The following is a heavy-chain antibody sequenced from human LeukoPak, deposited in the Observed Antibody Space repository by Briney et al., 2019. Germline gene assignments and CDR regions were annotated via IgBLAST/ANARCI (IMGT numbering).Heavy chain of an antibody. Sequence: GGSLRLSCAASGFTFSDYALSWVRQAPGKGLQWVSAISGSGSSTYYADSVKGRFTISRDNSDNTVYLQMNSLRAEDTAVYFCAKGHDVDTAPTWPYYFDYWGQGTLVTVSS. V-gene: IGHV3-23*01. CDR1: GFTFSDYA. CDR2: ISGSGSST. D-gene: IGHD5-18*01. CDR3: AKGHDVDTAPTWPYYFDY. J-gene: IGHJ4*02.